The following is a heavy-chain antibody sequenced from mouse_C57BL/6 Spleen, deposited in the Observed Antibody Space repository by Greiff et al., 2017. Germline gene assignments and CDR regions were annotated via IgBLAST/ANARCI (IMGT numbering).Heavy chain of an antibody. CDR1: GFTFSDYG. V-gene: IGHV5-17*01. D-gene: IGHD2-2*01. Sequence: EVQLVESGGGLVKPGGSLKLSCAASGFTFSDYGMHWVRQAPEKGLEWVAYISSGSSTIYYAATVKGRFTISRDNAKNTLFLQMTSLRTEDTAMDYCARPGYGYDPYYAMDYWGQGTSVTVSS. CDR2: ISSGSSTI. J-gene: IGHJ4*01. CDR3: ARPGYGYDPYYAMDY.